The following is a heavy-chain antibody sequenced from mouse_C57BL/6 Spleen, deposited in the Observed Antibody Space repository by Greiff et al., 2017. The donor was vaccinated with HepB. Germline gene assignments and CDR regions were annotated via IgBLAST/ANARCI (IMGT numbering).Heavy chain of an antibody. V-gene: IGHV3-6*01. CDR2: ISYDGSN. Sequence: EVQLVESGPGLVKPSQSLSLTCSVTGYSITSGYYWNWIRQFPGNKLEWMGYISYDGSNNYNPSLKNRISITRDPSKNQFFLKLTSVTTEDTATYYCARRGYYRGAMDYWGQGTSVTVSS. D-gene: IGHD2-12*01. J-gene: IGHJ4*01. CDR3: ARRGYYRGAMDY. CDR1: GYSITSGYY.